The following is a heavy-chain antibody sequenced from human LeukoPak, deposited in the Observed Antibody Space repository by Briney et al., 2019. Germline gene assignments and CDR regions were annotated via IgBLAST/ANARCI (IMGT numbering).Heavy chain of an antibody. CDR1: GFTLSNYG. V-gene: IGHV3-30*18. Sequence: GGSLRLSCAASGFTLSNYGMHWVRQAPGKGLEWVAVISYDGSENYYADSVEGRFTISRDKSKNTLYLQMNSLRAEDTAVYYCAKDRYSSSWYYFDYWGQGTLVTVSS. CDR3: AKDRYSSSWYYFDY. CDR2: ISYDGSEN. J-gene: IGHJ4*02. D-gene: IGHD6-13*01.